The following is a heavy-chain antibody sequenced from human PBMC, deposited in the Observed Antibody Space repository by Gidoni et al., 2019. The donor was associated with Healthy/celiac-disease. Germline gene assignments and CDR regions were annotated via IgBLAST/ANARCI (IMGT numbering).Heavy chain of an antibody. Sequence: QVQLQESGPGLVKPSETLSLTCTVSSGSISSYYWSWIRQPPGKGLEWIGYIYYSGSTNYNPSLKSRVTISVDTSKNQFSLKLSSVTAADTAVYYCARGYCSWYDRNWFDPWGQGTLVTVSS. CDR2: IYYSGST. CDR1: SGSISSYY. J-gene: IGHJ5*02. V-gene: IGHV4-59*01. CDR3: ARGYCSWYDRNWFDP. D-gene: IGHD6-13*01.